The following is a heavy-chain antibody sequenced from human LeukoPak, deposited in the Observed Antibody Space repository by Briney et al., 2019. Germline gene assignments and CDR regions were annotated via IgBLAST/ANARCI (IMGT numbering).Heavy chain of an antibody. CDR3: ARTLAWYSSSWYFTAGYYFDY. CDR1: GGFNTHYY. D-gene: IGHD6-13*01. Sequence: NPSETLSLTCSVSGGFNTHYYWSWIRQPPGKGLEWIGYFYHSGSTNYNPSLKSRVTISIDTSKNHFSLRLSSVTAADTAVYYCARTLAWYSSSWYFTAGYYFDYWGQGTLVTVSS. CDR2: FYHSGST. V-gene: IGHV4-59*01. J-gene: IGHJ4*02.